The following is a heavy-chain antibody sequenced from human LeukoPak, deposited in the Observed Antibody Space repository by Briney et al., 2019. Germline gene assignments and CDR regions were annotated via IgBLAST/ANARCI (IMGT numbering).Heavy chain of an antibody. J-gene: IGHJ5*02. CDR2: IYYSGST. Sequence: SGTLSLTCTVSGGSVSSGSYYWGWIRQPPGKGLEWIGYIYYSGSTNYNPSLKSRVTISVDTSKNQFSLKLSSVTAADTAVYYCARAPAAGDDWFDPWGQGTLVTVSS. CDR1: GGSVSSGSYY. CDR3: ARAPAAGDDWFDP. D-gene: IGHD6-13*01. V-gene: IGHV4-61*01.